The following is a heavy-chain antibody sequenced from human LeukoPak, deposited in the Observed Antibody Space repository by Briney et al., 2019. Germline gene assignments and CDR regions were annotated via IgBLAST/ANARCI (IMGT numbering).Heavy chain of an antibody. CDR3: ARGRGYCSSTSCPKYRY. CDR1: GGSFSGYY. D-gene: IGHD2-2*01. CDR2: INHSGST. J-gene: IGHJ4*02. Sequence: SETLSLTCAVYGGSFSGYYWSWIRQPPGKGLEWIGEINHSGSTNYNPSLKSRVTISVDTSKNQFSLRLSSVTAADTAVYYCARGRGYCSSTSCPKYRYWGQGTLVTVSS. V-gene: IGHV4-34*01.